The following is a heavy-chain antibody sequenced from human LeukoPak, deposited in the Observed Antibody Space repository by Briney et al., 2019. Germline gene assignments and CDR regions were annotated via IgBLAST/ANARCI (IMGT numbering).Heavy chain of an antibody. D-gene: IGHD5-24*01. CDR3: ARVLGERWLHGWFDP. CDR2: IYYSGST. V-gene: IGHV4-59*01. J-gene: IGHJ5*02. CDR1: GGSISSYY. Sequence: SETLSLTCTVSGGSISSYYWSWIRQPPGKGLEWIGYIYYSGSTNYNPSLKSRVTISVDTSKNQFSLKLSSVTAADTAMYYCARVLGERWLHGWFDPWGQGTLVTVSS.